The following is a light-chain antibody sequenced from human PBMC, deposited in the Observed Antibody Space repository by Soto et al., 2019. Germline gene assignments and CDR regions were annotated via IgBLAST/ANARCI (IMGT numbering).Light chain of an antibody. Sequence: QSVLTQPASVSGSPGKSITISCTGTSSDVGGYNYVSWYQQHPGKAPKLIIYEVTHRPSGVSSRFYGSRSGNTASLTISGLQAEDEADYYCKSRTTRNTLVFGGGTKLTVL. CDR1: SSDVGGYNY. V-gene: IGLV2-14*01. J-gene: IGLJ3*02. CDR3: KSRTTRNTLV. CDR2: EVT.